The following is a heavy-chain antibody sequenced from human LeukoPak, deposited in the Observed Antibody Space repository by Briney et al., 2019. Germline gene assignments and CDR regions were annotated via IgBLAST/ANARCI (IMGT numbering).Heavy chain of an antibody. CDR3: ARSLWSGYYTDDAFDI. Sequence: GGSLRLFCAASGFIFSSYWMSWVRQAPGKGLEWVANIKQDGSENYYVASLKGRFTISRDNAKNSLYLQMNSLRAEDTAVYYCARSLWSGYYTDDAFDIWVQGTMVTVSS. D-gene: IGHD3-3*01. CDR2: IKQDGSEN. V-gene: IGHV3-7*01. J-gene: IGHJ3*02. CDR1: GFIFSSYW.